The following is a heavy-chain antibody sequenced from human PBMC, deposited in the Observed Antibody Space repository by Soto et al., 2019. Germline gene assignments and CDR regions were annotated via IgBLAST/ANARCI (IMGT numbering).Heavy chain of an antibody. CDR1: GFTFSNYF. Sequence: GSLRLSCAASGFTFSNYFMNWVRQAPGKGLEWVSSISSSGIYIYYADSVKGRFTISRDNAKNSLYLQMNSLRAEDTAVYYCAKDNEATAGTSSFDHWGQGTLVTVSS. V-gene: IGHV3-21*01. CDR2: ISSSGIYI. J-gene: IGHJ4*02. CDR3: AKDNEATAGTSSFDH. D-gene: IGHD6-13*01.